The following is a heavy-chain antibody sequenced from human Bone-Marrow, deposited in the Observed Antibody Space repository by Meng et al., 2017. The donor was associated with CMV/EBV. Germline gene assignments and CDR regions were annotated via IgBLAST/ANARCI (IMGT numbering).Heavy chain of an antibody. J-gene: IGHJ6*02. V-gene: IGHV3-30*02. CDR2: IRYDGSNK. CDR1: GFTVSSNY. Sequence: GESLKISCAASGFTVSSNYMSWVRQAPGKGLEWVAFIRYDGSNKYYADSVKGRFTISRDNSKNTLYLQMNSLRAEDTAVYYCARDLSSSSSEGAEGGNYYYYYGMDVWGQGTTVTVSS. D-gene: IGHD6-6*01. CDR3: ARDLSSSSSEGAEGGNYYYYYGMDV.